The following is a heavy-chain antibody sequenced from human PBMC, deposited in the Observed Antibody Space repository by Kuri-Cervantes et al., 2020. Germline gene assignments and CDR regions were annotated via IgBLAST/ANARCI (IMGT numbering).Heavy chain of an antibody. CDR1: GGSFSDYY. V-gene: IGHV4-34*01. CDR3: ARGCYGSGSYSYYFDY. J-gene: IGHJ4*02. CDR2: INHSGST. D-gene: IGHD3-10*01. Sequence: SETLSLTCAVYGGSFSDYYWTWIRQPPGKGLEWIGEINHSGSTNYNPSLKSRVTISVDTSKNQFSLKLSSVTAADTAVYYCARGCYGSGSYSYYFDYWGQGTLVTVSS.